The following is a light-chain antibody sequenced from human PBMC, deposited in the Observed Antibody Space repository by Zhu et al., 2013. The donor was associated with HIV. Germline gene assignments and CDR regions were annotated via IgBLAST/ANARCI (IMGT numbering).Light chain of an antibody. J-gene: IGKJ4*01. Sequence: DIQLTQSPSFLSASVGDRVTITCRASHDIGRYLAWYQQKPGKAPSLFIYAASTLETGVPSRFSGSGSGTEFTLTISSLQPDDFAIYYCQQYNAYPLTFGG. V-gene: IGKV1-9*01. CDR1: HDIGRY. CDR3: QQYNAYPLT. CDR2: AAS.